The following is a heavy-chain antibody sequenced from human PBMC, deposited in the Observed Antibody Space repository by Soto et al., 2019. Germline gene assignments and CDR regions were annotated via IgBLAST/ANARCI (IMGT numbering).Heavy chain of an antibody. CDR3: ARDTLQHIVVVTAMGSLDY. CDR1: GGTFSSYT. V-gene: IGHV1-69*04. Sequence: GTSVKVSCKASGGTFSSYTISWVRQAPGQGLEWMGRIIPILGIANYAQKFQGRVTTTADKSTSTAYMELSSLRSEDTAVYYCARDTLQHIVVVTAMGSLDYWGQGTLVTVSS. CDR2: IIPILGIA. D-gene: IGHD2-21*02. J-gene: IGHJ4*02.